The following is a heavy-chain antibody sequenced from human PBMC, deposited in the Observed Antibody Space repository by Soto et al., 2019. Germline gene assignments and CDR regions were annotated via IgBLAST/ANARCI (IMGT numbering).Heavy chain of an antibody. CDR3: TSGEMATIGYYYYGMYV. Sequence: GGSLRLSCAASGFTFSKAWMNWVRQAPGKGLEWVGRIKSKTDGGTTDYAAPVKGRFTISRDDSKNTLYLQMNSLKTEDTAVYYCTSGEMATIGYYYYGMYVWGQGTTVTVSS. J-gene: IGHJ6*02. D-gene: IGHD5-12*01. CDR1: GFTFSKAW. V-gene: IGHV3-15*07. CDR2: IKSKTDGGTT.